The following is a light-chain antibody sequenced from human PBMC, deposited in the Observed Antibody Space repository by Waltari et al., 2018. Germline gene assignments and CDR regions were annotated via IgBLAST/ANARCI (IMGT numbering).Light chain of an antibody. CDR2: AAS. CDR3: QNHERLPAV. J-gene: IGKJ1*01. V-gene: IGKV3-20*01. Sequence: IVLTQSPGTLSLSPGERATLSCRAIQSISRYLAWYQQKPGQAPRLLIYAASSRATGIPDRFSGSGSGTDFSLTISRLEPEDFAVYFCQNHERLPAVFGQGTKVEIK. CDR1: QSISRY.